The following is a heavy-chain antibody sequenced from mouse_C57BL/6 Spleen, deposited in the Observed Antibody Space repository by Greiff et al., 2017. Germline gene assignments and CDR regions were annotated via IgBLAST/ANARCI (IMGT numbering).Heavy chain of an antibody. D-gene: IGHD2-5*01. J-gene: IGHJ2*01. Sequence: QVQLQQPGAELVKPGASVKLSCKASGYTFTSYWMHWVKQRPGQGLEWIGMIHPNSGSTNYNEKFKSKATLTVDKSSSTAYMQLSGLTSEDSAVYYCARRGYYSKSYYFDYWGQGTTLTVSS. CDR1: GYTFTSYW. CDR3: ARRGYYSKSYYFDY. V-gene: IGHV1-64*01. CDR2: IHPNSGST.